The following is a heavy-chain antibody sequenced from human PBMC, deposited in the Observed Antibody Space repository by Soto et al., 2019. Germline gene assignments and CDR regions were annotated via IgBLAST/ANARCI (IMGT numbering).Heavy chain of an antibody. CDR2: ISGSGGST. CDR3: AKGVRERITIFGVVTPGYYGMDV. CDR1: GFTFSSYA. Sequence: SGGSLRLSCAASGFTFSSYAMSWVRQAPGKGLEWVSAISGSGGSTYYADSVKGRFTISRDNSKNTLYLQMNSLRAEDTAVYYCAKGVRERITIFGVVTPGYYGMDVWGQGTTVTVSS. V-gene: IGHV3-23*01. J-gene: IGHJ6*02. D-gene: IGHD3-3*01.